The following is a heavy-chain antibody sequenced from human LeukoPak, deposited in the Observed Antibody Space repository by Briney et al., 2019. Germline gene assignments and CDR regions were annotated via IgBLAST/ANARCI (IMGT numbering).Heavy chain of an antibody. CDR1: GGSISSYY. CDR2: IYTSGST. Sequence: ASETLSLTCTVSGGSISSYYWSWIRQPAGKGLEWIGRIYTSGSTNYNPSLKSRVTMSVDTSKNQFSLKLSSVTAADTAVYYCARGGGGVAARPPYFDYWGQGTLVTVSS. V-gene: IGHV4-4*07. D-gene: IGHD6-6*01. CDR3: ARGGGGVAARPPYFDY. J-gene: IGHJ4*02.